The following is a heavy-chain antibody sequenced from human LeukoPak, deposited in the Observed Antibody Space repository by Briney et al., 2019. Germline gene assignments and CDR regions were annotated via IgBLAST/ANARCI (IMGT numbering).Heavy chain of an antibody. CDR3: ARGSLGTTTVDY. V-gene: IGHV3-30*04. J-gene: IGHJ4*02. CDR1: GFTFSSYA. CDR2: ISYDGSNK. D-gene: IGHD1-26*01. Sequence: GGSLRLSCAASGFTFSSYAMHWVRQAPGKGLEWVAVISYDGSNKYYADSVKGRFTISRDNSKNTLYLQMNSLRTEDTAVYYCARGSLGTTTVDYWGQGTLVTVSS.